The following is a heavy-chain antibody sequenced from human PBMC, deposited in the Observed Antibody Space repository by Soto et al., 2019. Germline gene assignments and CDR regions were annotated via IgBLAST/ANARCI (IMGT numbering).Heavy chain of an antibody. D-gene: IGHD3-22*01. CDR3: ARGPYYYDSSGYYTEYFQH. CDR1: GGTFSSYA. Sequence: SVKVSCKASGGTFSSYAISWVRQAPGQGLEWMGGIIPIFGTANYAQKFQGRVTITADESTSTAYMELSSLRSEDTAVYYCARGPYYYDSSGYYTEYFQHWGQGTLVTVSS. J-gene: IGHJ1*01. CDR2: IIPIFGTA. V-gene: IGHV1-69*13.